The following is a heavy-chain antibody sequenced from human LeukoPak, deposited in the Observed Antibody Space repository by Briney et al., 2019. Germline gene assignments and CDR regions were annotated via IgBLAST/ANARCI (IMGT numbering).Heavy chain of an antibody. CDR1: GGSFSGYY. J-gene: IGHJ4*02. V-gene: IGHV4-34*01. Sequence: RASETLSLTCAVYGGSFSGYYWSWIRQPPGKGLEWIGEISHSGSTNYNPSLKSRVTISIDTSRNQFSLKLSSVTAADTAVYYCARPPFYWGQGTLVTVSS. CDR2: ISHSGST. CDR3: ARPPFY.